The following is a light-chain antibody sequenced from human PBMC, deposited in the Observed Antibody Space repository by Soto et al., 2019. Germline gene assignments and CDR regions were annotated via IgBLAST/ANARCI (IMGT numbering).Light chain of an antibody. J-gene: IGLJ2*01. CDR2: LDSDGSH. Sequence: QPVLTQSPSASASLGASVKLTCTLSSGNSSYAIAWHQQQTEKGPRYLMKLDSDGSHTKGDAIPDRFSGSSSGAERYLTSSCLQSEDEADYYCQTWGTGIHVVFGVGTMLTVL. CDR3: QTWGTGIHVV. CDR1: SGNSSYA. V-gene: IGLV4-69*01.